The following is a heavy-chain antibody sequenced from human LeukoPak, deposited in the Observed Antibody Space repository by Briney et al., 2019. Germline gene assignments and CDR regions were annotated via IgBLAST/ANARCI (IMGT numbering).Heavy chain of an antibody. J-gene: IGHJ4*02. CDR2: ISGSADST. CDR3: AKDRARGGTTDFDY. V-gene: IGHV3-23*01. D-gene: IGHD1-7*01. CDR1: GFTFSTYA. Sequence: GGSLRLSCAASGFTFSTYAMSWVRQAPGKGLEWVSAISGSADSTYYADSVKGQLAISRDNSKNTLYLQMNSLRAEDTAVYFCAKDRARGGTTDFDYWGQGTLVTVSS.